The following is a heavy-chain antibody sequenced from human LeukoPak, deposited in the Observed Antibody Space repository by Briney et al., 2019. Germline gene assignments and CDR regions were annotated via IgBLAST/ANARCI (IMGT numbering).Heavy chain of an antibody. D-gene: IGHD3-16*01. V-gene: IGHV1-2*02. Sequence: SVKVSCKPSGYTFTGYYIHWVRQAPGQGLEWMGWINPSSGGTNYPQNFQGRVTMTRDTSISTAYMELSRLRSDDTAVYYCARVRYRLAETYIDYWGQGTLVTVSS. CDR1: GYTFTGYY. J-gene: IGHJ4*02. CDR3: ARVRYRLAETYIDY. CDR2: INPSSGGT.